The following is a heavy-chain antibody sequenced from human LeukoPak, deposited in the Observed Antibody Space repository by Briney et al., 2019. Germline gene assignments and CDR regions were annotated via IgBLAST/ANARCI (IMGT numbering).Heavy chain of an antibody. D-gene: IGHD1-26*01. CDR3: ARGSGSYGF. CDR1: GGPIRSYY. Sequence: SETLSLTCTVSGGPIRSYYWGWIRQPPGKGLEWIGYFYYGGNTNYNPSLKSRVTISVDTSKNQFSLKLNSVTAADTAVYYCARGSGSYGFWGQGTLVTVSS. J-gene: IGHJ4*02. CDR2: FYYGGNT. V-gene: IGHV4-59*01.